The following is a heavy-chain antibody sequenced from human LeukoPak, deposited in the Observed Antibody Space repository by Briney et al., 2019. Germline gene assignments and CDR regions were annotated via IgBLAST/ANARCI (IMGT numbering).Heavy chain of an antibody. D-gene: IGHD6-13*01. Sequence: PGRSLRLSCAASGFTFSSYGMHWVRQAPGKGLEWVAVIWYEGSNKYYADSVKGRFTISRDNSKNTLYLQMNSLRAEDTAVYYCARDKAAAGKMVSYYYYGMDVWGQGTTVTVSS. V-gene: IGHV3-33*01. J-gene: IGHJ6*02. CDR3: ARDKAAAGKMVSYYYYGMDV. CDR2: IWYEGSNK. CDR1: GFTFSSYG.